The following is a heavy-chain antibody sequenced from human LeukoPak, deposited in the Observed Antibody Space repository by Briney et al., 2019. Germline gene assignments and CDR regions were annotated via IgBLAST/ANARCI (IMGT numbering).Heavy chain of an antibody. V-gene: IGHV3-23*01. CDR3: ARDPSSGWYEDYFDY. D-gene: IGHD6-19*01. CDR1: GFTFSSYA. Sequence: GGSLRLSCAASGFTFSSYAMSWVRQAPGKGLEWVSAISGSGGSTYYADSVKGRFTISRDNSKNTLYLQMNSLRAGDTAVYYCARDPSSGWYEDYFDYWGQGTLVTVSS. CDR2: ISGSGGST. J-gene: IGHJ4*02.